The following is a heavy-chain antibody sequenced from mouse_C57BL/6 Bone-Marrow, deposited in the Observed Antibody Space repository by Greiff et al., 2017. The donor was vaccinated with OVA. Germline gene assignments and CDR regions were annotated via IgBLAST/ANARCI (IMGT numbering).Heavy chain of an antibody. CDR2: ISSGGSYT. D-gene: IGHD3-1*01. J-gene: IGHJ2*01. CDR1: GFTFSSYG. V-gene: IGHV5-6*01. CDR3: ARHFGDY. Sequence: EVKVVESGGDLVKPGGSLKLSCAASGFTFSSYGMSWVRQTPDKRLEWVATISSGGSYTYYPDSVKGRITIYRDNDKKTLSLHMSILKSEATAMYSCARHFGDYWGPGTTLTVSS.